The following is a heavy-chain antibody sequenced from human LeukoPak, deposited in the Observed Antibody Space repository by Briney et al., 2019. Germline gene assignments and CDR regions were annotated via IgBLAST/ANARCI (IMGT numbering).Heavy chain of an antibody. D-gene: IGHD7-27*01. CDR1: GYTLTELS. V-gene: IGHV1-69*13. J-gene: IGHJ5*02. Sequence: ASVKVSCKVSGYTLTELSMHWVRQAPGQGFEWMGGIIPIFGTANYAQKFQGRVTITADESTSTAYMELSSLRSEDTAVYYCARDWVTGDSWGQGTLVTVSS. CDR2: IIPIFGTA. CDR3: ARDWVTGDS.